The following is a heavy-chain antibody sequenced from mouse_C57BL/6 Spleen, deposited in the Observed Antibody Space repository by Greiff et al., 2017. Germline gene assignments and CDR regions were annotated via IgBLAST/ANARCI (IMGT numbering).Heavy chain of an antibody. D-gene: IGHD2-1*01. CDR3: ARGSIYGNNVFDY. Sequence: VQLQQSGPELVKPGASVKMSCKASGYTFTDYNMHWVKQSHGKSLEWIGYINPNNGGTSYNQKFKGKATLTVNKYSRTAYMELRSLTSDDSEVDYCARGSIYGNNVFDYWGQGTTLTVSS. J-gene: IGHJ2*01. CDR2: INPNNGGT. V-gene: IGHV1-22*01. CDR1: GYTFTDYN.